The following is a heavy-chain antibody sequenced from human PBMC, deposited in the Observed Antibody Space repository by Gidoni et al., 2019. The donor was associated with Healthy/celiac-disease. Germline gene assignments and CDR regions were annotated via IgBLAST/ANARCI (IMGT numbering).Heavy chain of an antibody. J-gene: IGHJ6*02. CDR3: ARIHRIVGATWDYYYYGMDV. CDR2: IFSNDEK. Sequence: QVTLKESGPVLVKPTETLTLTCTVSGFSLSNARMGVSWIRQPPGKALEWLAHIFSNDEKSYSTSLKSRLTISKDTSKSQVVLTMTNMDPVDTATYYCARIHRIVGATWDYYYYGMDVWGQGTTVTVSS. CDR1: GFSLSNARMG. D-gene: IGHD1-26*01. V-gene: IGHV2-26*01.